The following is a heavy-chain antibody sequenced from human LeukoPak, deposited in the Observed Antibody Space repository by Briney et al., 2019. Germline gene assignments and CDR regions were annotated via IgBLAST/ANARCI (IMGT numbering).Heavy chain of an antibody. Sequence: GESLKISCKGSGYSFTSYWIGWVRQMPGKGLEWTGIIYPGDSDTRYSPSFQGQVTISADKSISTAYLQWSSLKASDTAMYYCARQRDSSGYPIDYWGQGTLVTVSS. V-gene: IGHV5-51*01. CDR2: IYPGDSDT. J-gene: IGHJ4*02. CDR1: GYSFTSYW. D-gene: IGHD3-22*01. CDR3: ARQRDSSGYPIDY.